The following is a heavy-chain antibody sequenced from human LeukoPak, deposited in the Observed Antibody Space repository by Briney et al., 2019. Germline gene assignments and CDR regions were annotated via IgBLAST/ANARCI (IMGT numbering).Heavy chain of an antibody. CDR1: GLTFTFSTSG. J-gene: IGHJ4*02. Sequence: PGGSLRLSCASSGLTFTFSTSGIHWVRRAPGKGLEWVAFIQYDGSEKYYADSVKGRCTTSRDKSKNTGYLQLKSLTGEDTAIYYCAREGGTIEIGEFDYWGQGTLVTVSS. D-gene: IGHD3-16*02. V-gene: IGHV3-30*02. CDR3: AREGGTIEIGEFDY. CDR2: IQYDGSEK.